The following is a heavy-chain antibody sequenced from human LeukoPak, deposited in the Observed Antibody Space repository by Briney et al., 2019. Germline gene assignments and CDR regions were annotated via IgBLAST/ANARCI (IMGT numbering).Heavy chain of an antibody. CDR1: GFTFRAFK. CDR2: ITNGGSTI. CDR3: ARSIGLTGGGVDV. V-gene: IGHV3-11*01. D-gene: IGHD3-9*01. J-gene: IGHJ6*02. Sequence: PGGSLRPSCAASGFTFRAFKLKWVPQAPGKGLEGVSYITNGGSTIHHADSVKGRFTISRDNAKKTLYLQMNSLRAEDTAVYYCARSIGLTGGGVDVWGQGATVTVSS.